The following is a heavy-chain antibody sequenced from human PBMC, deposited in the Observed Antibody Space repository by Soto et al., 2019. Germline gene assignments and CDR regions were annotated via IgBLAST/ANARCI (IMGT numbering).Heavy chain of an antibody. CDR2: INAGNGNT. Sequence: GASVKVSCKASVYTFKSCAMHWVRQDPGQRLEWMGWINAGNGNTKYSQKFQGRVTITRDTSASTAYMELSSLRSEDTAVYYCARSKGGVRGVTKYYFDYWGQGTLVTVSS. J-gene: IGHJ4*02. CDR3: ARSKGGVRGVTKYYFDY. V-gene: IGHV1-3*01. CDR1: VYTFKSCA. D-gene: IGHD3-10*01.